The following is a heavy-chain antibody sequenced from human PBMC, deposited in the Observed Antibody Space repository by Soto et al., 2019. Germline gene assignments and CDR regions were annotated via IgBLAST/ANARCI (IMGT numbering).Heavy chain of an antibody. Sequence: GGSLRLSCAASGFTFSSYSMNWVRQAPGKGLEWVSSISSSSSYIYYADSVKGRFTISRDNAKNSLYLQMNSLRAEDTAVYYCAREFGDYDESGYYYGMDVCGQGTTVTV. V-gene: IGHV3-21*01. CDR1: GFTFSSYS. CDR3: AREFGDYDESGYYYGMDV. J-gene: IGHJ6*02. D-gene: IGHD4-17*01. CDR2: ISSSSSYI.